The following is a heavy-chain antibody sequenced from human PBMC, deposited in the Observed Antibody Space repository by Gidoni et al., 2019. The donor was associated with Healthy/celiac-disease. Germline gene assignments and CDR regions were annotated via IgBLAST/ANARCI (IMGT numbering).Heavy chain of an antibody. J-gene: IGHJ3*02. CDR3: ARDRQSLRDAFDI. V-gene: IGHV3-21*01. CDR2: ISSSSSYI. CDR1: GFPFSSYS. Sequence: EVQLVESGGGLVKPGGSLGLSCAASGFPFSSYSRNWGRQAPGKGLEWVSSISSSSSYIYYADSVKGRFTISRDNAKNSLYLQMNSLRAEDTAVYYCARDRQSLRDAFDIWGQGTMVTVSS.